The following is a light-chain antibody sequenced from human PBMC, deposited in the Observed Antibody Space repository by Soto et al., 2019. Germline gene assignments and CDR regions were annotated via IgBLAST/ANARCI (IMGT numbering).Light chain of an antibody. CDR2: EVS. J-gene: IGLJ1*01. CDR3: SSYTSSSTLV. Sequence: QSALTQPASVSGSPGQSITISCTGTSSDGGGYNYVSWYQQHPDKAPKLMIYEVSNRPSGVSNRFSGSKSGNTASLTISGLQAEDEADYYCSSYTSSSTLVFGTGTKLTVL. CDR1: SSDGGGYNY. V-gene: IGLV2-14*01.